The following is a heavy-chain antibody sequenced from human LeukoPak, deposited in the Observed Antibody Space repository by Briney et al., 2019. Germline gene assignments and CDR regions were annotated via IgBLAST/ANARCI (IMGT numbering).Heavy chain of an antibody. J-gene: IGHJ4*02. D-gene: IGHD3-10*01. CDR1: GFTFSSYA. CDR2: ISYDGSNK. Sequence: GSLRLSRAASGFTFSSYAMHWVRQAPGKGLEWVAVISYDGSNKYYADSVKGRFTISRDNAKNSLYLQMNSLRAEDTALYYCARSSFGDYVNYWGQGTLVTVSS. CDR3: ARSSFGDYVNY. V-gene: IGHV3-30-3*01.